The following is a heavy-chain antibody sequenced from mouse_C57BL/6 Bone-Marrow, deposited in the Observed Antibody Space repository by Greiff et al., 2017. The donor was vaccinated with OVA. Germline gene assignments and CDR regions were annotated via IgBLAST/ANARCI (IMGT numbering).Heavy chain of an antibody. J-gene: IGHJ3*01. CDR2: ISSGGSYT. CDR1: GFTFSSYG. Sequence: EVQGVESGGDLVKPGGSLKLSCAASGFTFSSYGMSWVRQTPDKRLEWVATISSGGSYTYYPDSVKGRFTISRDNAKNTLYLQMSSLKSEDTAMYYCARHDTMVTPFAYWGQGTLVTVSA. V-gene: IGHV5-6*01. D-gene: IGHD2-1*01. CDR3: ARHDTMVTPFAY.